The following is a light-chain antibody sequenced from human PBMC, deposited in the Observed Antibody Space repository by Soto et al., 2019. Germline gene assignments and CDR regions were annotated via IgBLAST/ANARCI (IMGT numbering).Light chain of an antibody. V-gene: IGKV1-9*01. CDR2: TAS. CDR1: QGISSY. CDR3: QQRNSYPIT. J-gene: IGKJ5*01. Sequence: DIQLTQSPSFLSASVGDGITITCRASQGISSYLAWYQQKPGKAPKLLIHTASTLQSGVPSRFSGSGAGTEFTLTISSLQPEDFATYYCQQRNSYPITFAQGTRLEIK.